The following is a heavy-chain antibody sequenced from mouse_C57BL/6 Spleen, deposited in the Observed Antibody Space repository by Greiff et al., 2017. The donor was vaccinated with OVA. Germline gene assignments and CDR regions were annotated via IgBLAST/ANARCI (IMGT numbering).Heavy chain of an antibody. V-gene: IGHV1-18*01. Sequence: EVQGVESGPELVKPGASVKIPCKASGYTFTDYNMDWVKQSHGKSLEWIGDINPNNGGPISNQKFKGKATLTVDKSSSTAYMELRSLTSEDTAVYYCARGVTTVVAKDWYFDVWGTGTTVTVSS. CDR1: GYTFTDYN. J-gene: IGHJ1*03. CDR2: INPNNGGP. CDR3: ARGVTTVVAKDWYFDV. D-gene: IGHD1-1*01.